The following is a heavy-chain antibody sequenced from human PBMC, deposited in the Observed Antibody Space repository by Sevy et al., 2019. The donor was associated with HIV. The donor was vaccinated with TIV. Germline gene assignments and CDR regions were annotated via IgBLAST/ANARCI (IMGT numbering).Heavy chain of an antibody. D-gene: IGHD3-10*01. V-gene: IGHV3-7*01. J-gene: IGHJ4*02. CDR2: INQDGSET. CDR1: GFTFNSYW. Sequence: GGSLRLSCAASGFTFNSYWMSWVRQAPGKGLEWVATINQDGSETFYVDSVKGRFTISRHNPRKSLYLQMNSLSAEDTAVYYCARLFYGPADYWGQGTLVTVSS. CDR3: ARLFYGPADY.